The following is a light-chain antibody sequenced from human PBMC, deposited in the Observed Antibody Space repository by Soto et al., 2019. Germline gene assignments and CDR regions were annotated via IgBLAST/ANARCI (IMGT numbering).Light chain of an antibody. CDR1: SSDVG. V-gene: IGLV2-14*01. CDR2: EVS. Sequence: QSALTQPRSVSGSPGQSVTISCTGSSSDVGVSWYQQHPGKAPKLIIYEVSNRPSGISDRFSASKSGNTASLTISGLQAEDEADYYCSSYTNSNTRVFGTGTKVTVL. CDR3: SSYTNSNTRV. J-gene: IGLJ1*01.